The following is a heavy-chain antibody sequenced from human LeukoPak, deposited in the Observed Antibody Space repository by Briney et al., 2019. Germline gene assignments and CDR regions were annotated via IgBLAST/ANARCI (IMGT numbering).Heavy chain of an antibody. J-gene: IGHJ5*02. CDR2: INNNGDFT. CDR3: ARVLSGSGSYLWWFDP. V-gene: IGHV3-21*01. D-gene: IGHD3-10*01. Sequence: GGCLRLSCVASGFTFSTHAMNWVRPAPGRGLEWVSSINNNGDFTKYADSVQGRFTISRDNAKNSLYLQMNSLRAEDTALYYCARVLSGSGSYLWWFDPWGQGTLVTVSS. CDR1: GFTFSTHA.